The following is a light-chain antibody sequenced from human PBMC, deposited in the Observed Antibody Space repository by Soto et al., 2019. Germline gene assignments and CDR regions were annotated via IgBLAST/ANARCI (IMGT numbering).Light chain of an antibody. CDR3: QQLTNFRFT. CDR1: QGINKF. J-gene: IGKJ2*01. V-gene: IGKV1-9*01. CDR2: GAS. Sequence: DVQVTQSPSSLSASVGDRVTITCRASQGINKFLAWYQQRPGKAPQLLVYGASTLQSGVPSRFSGSGSGTDFTLTISSLQPEDFATYYCQQLTNFRFTFGQGTKLDIK.